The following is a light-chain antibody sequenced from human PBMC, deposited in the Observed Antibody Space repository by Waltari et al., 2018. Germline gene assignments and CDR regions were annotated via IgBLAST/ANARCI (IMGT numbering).Light chain of an antibody. CDR2: DDR. V-gene: IGLV2-11*01. CDR3: CSYAGNYIMI. CDR1: KSDVGAYDS. Sequence: QPVLTQPRPVSGSRGQAVTISCTGNKSDVGAYDSVSWYQHHPGKVPKLMIYDDRRRPSGVPPRFSGSKSGNSASLTISGLQTEDEADYYCCSYAGNYIMIFGGGTKVTVL. J-gene: IGLJ2*01.